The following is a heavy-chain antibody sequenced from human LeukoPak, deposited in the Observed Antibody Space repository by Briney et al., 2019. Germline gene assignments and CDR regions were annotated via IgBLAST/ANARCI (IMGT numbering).Heavy chain of an antibody. CDR1: GYSISSGYY. CDR2: IYHSGST. D-gene: IGHD5-24*01. CDR3: ARDRGDGYNYDYFDY. J-gene: IGHJ4*02. Sequence: PSETLSLTCTVSGYSISSGYYWGWIRQPPGKGLEWIGSIYHSGSTYYNPSLKSRVTISVDTSKNQFSLKLSSVTAADTAVYYCARDRGDGYNYDYFDYWGQGTLVTVSS. V-gene: IGHV4-38-2*02.